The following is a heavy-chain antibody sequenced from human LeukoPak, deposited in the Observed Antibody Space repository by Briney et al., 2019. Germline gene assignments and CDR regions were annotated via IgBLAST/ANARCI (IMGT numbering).Heavy chain of an antibody. CDR1: GGSISNYY. CDR2: IYYSGST. D-gene: IGHD3-10*01. CDR3: ARSRNYYGSGSYFIGP. V-gene: IGHV4-39*06. Sequence: PSETLFLTCTVSGGSISNYYWGWIRQPPGEGLEWIGSIYYSGSTYYNSSLQSRVTISVHMSNNQFALKLSSVTAADTAVYYCARSRNYYGSGSYFIGPWGKGTTVTVSS. J-gene: IGHJ6*04.